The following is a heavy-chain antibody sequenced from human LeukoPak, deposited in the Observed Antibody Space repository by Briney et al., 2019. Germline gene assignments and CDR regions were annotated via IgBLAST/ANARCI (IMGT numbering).Heavy chain of an antibody. CDR1: GFTFSNSW. J-gene: IGHJ4*02. CDR2: INGDGSTT. D-gene: IGHD2/OR15-2a*01. CDR3: ARIPYTTGSSF. Sequence: PGGSLRLSCAASGFTFSNSWMHWVRHASGKGLVWVSRINGDGSTTTYADSVKGRFTISRDNAKNTLYLQMNSLRAEDTAVYYCARIPYTTGSSFWGQGTLVTVSS. V-gene: IGHV3-74*01.